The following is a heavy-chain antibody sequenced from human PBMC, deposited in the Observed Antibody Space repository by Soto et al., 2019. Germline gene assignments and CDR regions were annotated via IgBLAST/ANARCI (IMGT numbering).Heavy chain of an antibody. J-gene: IGHJ6*02. CDR1: GFTFSSYG. CDR3: AKPHYGRDEYYYYGMDV. D-gene: IGHD3-16*01. CDR2: ISYDGSNK. Sequence: QVQLVESGGGVVQPGRSLRLSCAASGFTFSSYGMHWVRQAPGKGLEWVAVISYDGSNKYYADSVKGRFTISRDNSKNTLYLQMNRLRDEDTAVYYCAKPHYGRDEYYYYGMDVWGQGTTVTVSS. V-gene: IGHV3-30*18.